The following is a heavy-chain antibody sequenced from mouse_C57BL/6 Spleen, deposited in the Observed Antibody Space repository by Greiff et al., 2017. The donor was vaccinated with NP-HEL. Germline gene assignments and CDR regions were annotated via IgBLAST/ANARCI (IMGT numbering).Heavy chain of an antibody. V-gene: IGHV1-55*01. Sequence: QVQLQQPGAELVKPGASVKMSCKASGYTFSSYWITWVKQRPGQGLEWIGDIYPGSGSTNYNEKFKSKATLTVDTSSSTAYMQLSSLTSEDSAVYYCARSDYDYDRGYYYAMDYWGQGTSVTVSS. CDR2: IYPGSGST. CDR1: GYTFSSYW. CDR3: ARSDYDYDRGYYYAMDY. D-gene: IGHD2-4*01. J-gene: IGHJ4*01.